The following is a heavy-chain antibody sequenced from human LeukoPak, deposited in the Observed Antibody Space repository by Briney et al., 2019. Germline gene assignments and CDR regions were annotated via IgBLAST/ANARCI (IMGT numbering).Heavy chain of an antibody. CDR2: INHSGST. V-gene: IGHV4-34*01. D-gene: IGHD2-2*01. CDR3: ARVHCSSTSCYRPRGYFDY. CDR1: GGSFSGYY. J-gene: IGHJ4*02. Sequence: SETLSLTCAVYGGSFSGYYWSWIRQPPGKGLEWIGEINHSGSTNYNPSLKSRVTISVDTSKSQFSLKLSSVTAADTAVYYCARVHCSSTSCYRPRGYFDYWGQGTLVTVSS.